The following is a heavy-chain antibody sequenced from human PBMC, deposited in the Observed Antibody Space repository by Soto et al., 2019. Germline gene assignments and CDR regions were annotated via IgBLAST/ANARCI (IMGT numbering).Heavy chain of an antibody. V-gene: IGHV3-48*03. D-gene: IGHD5-18*01. CDR1: GFSFTAYE. J-gene: IGHJ4*02. Sequence: PGGSLRLSCAASGFSFTAYEMNWVRQAPGKGLEWISHISITGATTNYADSVKGRFVISRDNAKSSLYLQMESLRADDTAVYYCARDAGQLTTYRPSAFDFWGQGTLVTVSS. CDR3: ARDAGQLTTYRPSAFDF. CDR2: ISITGATT.